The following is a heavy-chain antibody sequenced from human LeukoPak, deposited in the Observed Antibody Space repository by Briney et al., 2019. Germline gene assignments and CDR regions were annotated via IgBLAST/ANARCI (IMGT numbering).Heavy chain of an antibody. V-gene: IGHV3-7*01. CDR2: IKPDGSVK. J-gene: IGHJ4*02. CDR3: ASGSHCDF. Sequence: GGSLRLSCAASGFTFSSNWMSWVRQVPGKGLEWVANIKPDGSVKQYAQSVKGRFTISRDNTRNSLDLQMSSLGAEDTAVYYCASGSHCDFWGQGTLVTVSS. CDR1: GFTFSSNW.